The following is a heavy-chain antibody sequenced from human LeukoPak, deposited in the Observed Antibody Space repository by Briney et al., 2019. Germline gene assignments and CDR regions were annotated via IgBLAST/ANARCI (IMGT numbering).Heavy chain of an antibody. Sequence: SETLSLTCTVSGGSISSYYWSWIRQPPGKGLEWIGYIYYSGSTNYNPSLKSRVTISVDTSKNQFSLKLNSVTAADTAVYYCAAGHDYWTNYFDSWGQGTLVTVSS. CDR1: GGSISSYY. CDR2: IYYSGST. J-gene: IGHJ4*02. CDR3: AAGHDYWTNYFDS. V-gene: IGHV4-59*08. D-gene: IGHD3/OR15-3a*01.